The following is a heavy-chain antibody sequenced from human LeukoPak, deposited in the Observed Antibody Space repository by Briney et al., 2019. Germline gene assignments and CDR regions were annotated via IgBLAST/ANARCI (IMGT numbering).Heavy chain of an antibody. CDR1: GYTFTSYY. J-gene: IGHJ6*03. D-gene: IGHD2-15*01. CDR2: VNPNGAHK. V-gene: IGHV1-46*01. Sequence: GASVKVSCTASGYTFTSYYIHWVRQAHGQGLEWVGIVNPNGAHKRYAQKFQGRVTMTRDMSTSTVYMELSSLTSEDTAVYYCARERDCSDGSCYSHYYYYMDVWGKGTTVTVSS. CDR3: ARERDCSDGSCYSHYYYYMDV.